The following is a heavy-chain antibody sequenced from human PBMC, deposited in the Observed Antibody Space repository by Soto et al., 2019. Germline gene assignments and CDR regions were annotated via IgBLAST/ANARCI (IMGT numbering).Heavy chain of an antibody. CDR2: ISSSSSYI. CDR1: GFTFSSYS. V-gene: IGHV3-21*01. CDR3: ARRSLAVAGYYYGMDV. Sequence: VGSLRLSCAASGFTFSSYSMNWVRQAPGKGLEWVSSISSSSSYIYYADSVKGRFTISRDNAKNSLYLQMNSLRAEDTAVYYCARRSLAVAGYYYGMDVWGQGTTVTVSS. J-gene: IGHJ6*02. D-gene: IGHD6-19*01.